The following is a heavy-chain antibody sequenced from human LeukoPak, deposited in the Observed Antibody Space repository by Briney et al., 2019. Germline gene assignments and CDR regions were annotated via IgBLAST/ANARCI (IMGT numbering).Heavy chain of an antibody. CDR3: ARDEPALWFGELFSAAGYAFDL. D-gene: IGHD3-10*01. J-gene: IGHJ3*01. V-gene: IGHV3-21*01. CDR1: GFTFSSYS. CDR2: ISSSSSYI. Sequence: GGSLRLSCAASGFTFSSYSMNWVRQAPGKGLEWVSSISSSSSYIYYADSVKGRFTISRDNAKNSLYLQMNSLRAEDTAVYYCARDEPALWFGELFSAAGYAFDLWGQGTMVTVSS.